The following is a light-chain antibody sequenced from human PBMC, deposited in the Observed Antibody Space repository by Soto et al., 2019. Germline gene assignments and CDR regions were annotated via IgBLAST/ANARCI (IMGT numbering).Light chain of an antibody. CDR3: LQHNSYPYT. J-gene: IGKJ2*01. CDR1: QGIGNG. Sequence: DIHMTQSPSSLSASVGDRVIITCRASQGIGNGLAWYQKKTGEAPKRLIYAAYILQSGVPSRFSGRGSGTEFTLTINSLQPEDFATYYCLQHNSYPYTFGQGTELEI. V-gene: IGKV1-17*01. CDR2: AAY.